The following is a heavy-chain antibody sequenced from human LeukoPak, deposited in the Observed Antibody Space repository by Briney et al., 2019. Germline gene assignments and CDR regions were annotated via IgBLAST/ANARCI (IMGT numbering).Heavy chain of an antibody. CDR3: ARGSGDYYYYCYMDV. V-gene: IGHV1-8*03. CDR2: MNPNSGNT. Sequence: GASVKVSCKASGYTFTSYDINWVRQATGQGLEWMGWMNPNSGNTGYAQKFQGRVTITRNTSISTAYMELSSLRSEDTAVYHCARGSGDYYYYCYMDVWGKGTTVTVSS. D-gene: IGHD7-27*01. J-gene: IGHJ6*03. CDR1: GYTFTSYD.